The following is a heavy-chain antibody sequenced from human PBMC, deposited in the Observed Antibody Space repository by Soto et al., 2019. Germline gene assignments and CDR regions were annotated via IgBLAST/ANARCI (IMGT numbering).Heavy chain of an antibody. CDR1: GYTFTSYG. CDR2: ISAYNGNT. Sequence: ASVKVSCKASGYTFTSYGISWVRQAPGQGLEWMGWISAYNGNTNYAQKRQGRVTMTTDTSTSTAYMELRSLRSDDTAVYYCARDPRSIAARPSNWFDPWGQGTLVTVSS. CDR3: ARDPRSIAARPSNWFDP. J-gene: IGHJ5*02. D-gene: IGHD6-6*01. V-gene: IGHV1-18*01.